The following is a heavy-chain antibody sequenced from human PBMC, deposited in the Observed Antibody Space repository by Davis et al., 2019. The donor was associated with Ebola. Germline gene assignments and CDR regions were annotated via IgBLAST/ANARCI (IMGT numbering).Heavy chain of an antibody. CDR2: INPNSGGT. CDR1: GYTFTGYY. Sequence: ASVKVSCKASGYTFTGYYMHWVRQAPGQGLEWMGWINPNSGGTNYAQKFQGRVTMTRDTSISTAYMELSRLRSEDTAVYYCARGFIVVAPAAMRPFDYWGQGTLVTVSS. J-gene: IGHJ4*02. CDR3: ARGFIVVAPAAMRPFDY. D-gene: IGHD2-2*01. V-gene: IGHV1-2*02.